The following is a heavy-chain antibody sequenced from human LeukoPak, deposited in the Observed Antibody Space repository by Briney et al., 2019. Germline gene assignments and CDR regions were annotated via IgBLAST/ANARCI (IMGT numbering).Heavy chain of an antibody. CDR1: GFTFSGFW. J-gene: IGHJ4*02. CDR3: ARGGGNFDS. D-gene: IGHD2-15*01. CDR2: IKQDGSDK. Sequence: PGGSLRLSCAASGFTFSGFWMSWIRQAPGKGLEWVANIKQDGSDKYYVDSVKGRFIISRDNAKNSLYLQMNSLRAEDTSVYYCARGGGNFDSWGQGTLVTVSP. V-gene: IGHV3-7*01.